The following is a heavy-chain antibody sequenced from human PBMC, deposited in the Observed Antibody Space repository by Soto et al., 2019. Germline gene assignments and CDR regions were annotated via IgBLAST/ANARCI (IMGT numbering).Heavy chain of an antibody. Sequence: QVHLVQSGAEVKKPGSSVKVSCTASGGTFGSYTVTWVRQAPGQGLEWMGEIIPMFGAASYAQKFQGRVTLTADKSTTTAHIELSSLSSYDTAVYFCARQRAMPPHFYSGMDVWGQGTTVTVSS. V-gene: IGHV1-69*06. CDR2: IIPMFGAA. CDR3: ARQRAMPPHFYSGMDV. CDR1: GGTFGSYT. D-gene: IGHD2-2*01. J-gene: IGHJ6*02.